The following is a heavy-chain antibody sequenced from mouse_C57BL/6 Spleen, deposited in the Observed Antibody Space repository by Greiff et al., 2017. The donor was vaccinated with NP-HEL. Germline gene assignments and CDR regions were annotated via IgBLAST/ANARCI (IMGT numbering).Heavy chain of an antibody. V-gene: IGHV1-50*01. CDR2: IDPSDSYT. J-gene: IGHJ3*01. CDR1: GYTFTSYW. D-gene: IGHD2-5*01. Sequence: QVQLQQPGAELVKPGASVKLSCKASGYTFTSYWMQWVKQRPGQGLEWIGEIDPSDSYTNYNQKFKGKATLTVDTSSSTAYMQRSSLTSEDSAVYYCARSDSNVAYWGQGTLVTVSA. CDR3: ARSDSNVAY.